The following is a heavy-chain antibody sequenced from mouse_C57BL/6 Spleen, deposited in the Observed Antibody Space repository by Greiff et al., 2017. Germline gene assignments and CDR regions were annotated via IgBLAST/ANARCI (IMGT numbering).Heavy chain of an antibody. CDR1: GYAFTNYL. D-gene: IGHD3-1*01. Sequence: QVQLKQSGAELVRPGTSVKVSCKASGYAFTNYLIEWVKQRPGQGLEWIGVINPGSGGTNYNEKFKGKATLTADKSSSTAYMQLSSLTSEDSAVYFCARSGEEYYFDYWGQGTTLTVSS. V-gene: IGHV1-54*01. J-gene: IGHJ2*01. CDR3: ARSGEEYYFDY. CDR2: INPGSGGT.